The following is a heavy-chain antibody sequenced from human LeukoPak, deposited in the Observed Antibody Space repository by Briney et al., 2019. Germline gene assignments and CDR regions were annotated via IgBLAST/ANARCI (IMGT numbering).Heavy chain of an antibody. V-gene: IGHV4-34*01. Sequence: SETLSLTCAVYGGSFSGYYWSWIRQPPGKGLEWIGEINHSGSTNYNPSLKSRVTISVDTSKNQFSLKLSSVTAADTAVYYCARAVLEWLPCPVPDYYYYMDVWGKGTTVTVSS. D-gene: IGHD3-3*01. CDR1: GGSFSGYY. J-gene: IGHJ6*03. CDR2: INHSGST. CDR3: ARAVLEWLPCPVPDYYYYMDV.